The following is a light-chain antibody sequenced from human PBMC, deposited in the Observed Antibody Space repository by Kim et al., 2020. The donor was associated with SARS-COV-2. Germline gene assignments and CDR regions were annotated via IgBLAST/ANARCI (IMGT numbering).Light chain of an antibody. CDR1: TGAVTSGHP. J-gene: IGLJ2*01. V-gene: IGLV7-46*01. Sequence: GGTGMLTCDSSTGAVTSGHPPYWVQQKPGQAPRTLIYDSSNQRSWTPARWSGALLGGNAALTLSGALPEDEAQYYCLLYYNGYRIFGGGTQLTVL. CDR3: LLYYNGYRI. CDR2: DSS.